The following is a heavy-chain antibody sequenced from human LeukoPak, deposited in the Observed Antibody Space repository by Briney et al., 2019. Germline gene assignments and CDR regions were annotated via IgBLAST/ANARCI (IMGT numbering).Heavy chain of an antibody. CDR1: GFTFSNYA. CDR3: ARRAPSHDFDD. V-gene: IGHV3-23*01. Sequence: GGSLRLSCAASGFTFSNYAMTWVRQAPGKGLEWVSDINGSGGRTYYADSVKGRFTISRDNAKNSLYLQMNSLRVEDTALYYCARRAPSHDFDDWGQGTLVTVSS. J-gene: IGHJ4*02. CDR2: INGSGGRT.